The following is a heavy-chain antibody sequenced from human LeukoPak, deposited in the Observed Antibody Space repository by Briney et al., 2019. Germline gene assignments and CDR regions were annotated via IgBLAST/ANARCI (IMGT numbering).Heavy chain of an antibody. J-gene: IGHJ4*02. CDR1: GFTFSNYG. Sequence: GGSLRLSCAASGFTFSNYGMNWVRQAPGKGLEWVSYISSSSSNIDYADSVKGRFTISRDNVKSLLYLQINNLRAEDTAVYYCARRGWFGELFPANFWGQGTLVTVSS. CDR3: ARRGWFGELFPANF. V-gene: IGHV3-48*04. D-gene: IGHD3-10*01. CDR2: ISSSSSNI.